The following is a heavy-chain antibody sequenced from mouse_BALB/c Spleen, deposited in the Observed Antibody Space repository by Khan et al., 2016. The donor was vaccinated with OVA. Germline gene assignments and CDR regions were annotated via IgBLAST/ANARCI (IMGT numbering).Heavy chain of an antibody. D-gene: IGHD1-1*01. CDR2: ISYSGNT. Sequence: EVQLVESGPDLVKPSQSLSLTCTVTGYSIPSDYAWNWIRQFPGNKLEWMGFISYSGNTKYNPPLKSRFSITRDTSKNQFFLQLNSVTTEDTATYYCARVYGGDFDYWGQGTSLTVSS. CDR1: GYSIPSDYA. J-gene: IGHJ2*02. V-gene: IGHV3-2*02. CDR3: ARVYGGDFDY.